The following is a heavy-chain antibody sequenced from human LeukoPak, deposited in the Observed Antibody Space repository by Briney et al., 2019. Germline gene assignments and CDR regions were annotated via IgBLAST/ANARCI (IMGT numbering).Heavy chain of an antibody. J-gene: IGHJ4*02. CDR3: ASLESIAAAGRFDY. Sequence: GPSLRLSCAASGFTFSSYAMSWVRQDPGKGLEWVSAISGSGGSTYYADSVKGRFTISRDNSKNTLYLQINSLRAEETAVYYCASLESIAAAGRFDYWGQGILVTVSS. D-gene: IGHD6-13*01. V-gene: IGHV3-23*01. CDR2: ISGSGGST. CDR1: GFTFSSYA.